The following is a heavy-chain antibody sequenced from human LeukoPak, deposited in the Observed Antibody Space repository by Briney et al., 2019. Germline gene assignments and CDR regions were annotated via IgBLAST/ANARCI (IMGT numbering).Heavy chain of an antibody. Sequence: PGGSLRLSCAASGFTFDEHAMHWVRQAPGKGLEWVCLINWEATNSYYADSVRGRFTISRDNGKNSLSLQMNSLRAEDTAFYYCAKDYDVLTGAIDFWGHGTLVTVSS. CDR1: GFTFDEHA. J-gene: IGHJ4*01. D-gene: IGHD3-9*01. V-gene: IGHV3-43D*03. CDR2: INWEATNS. CDR3: AKDYDVLTGAIDF.